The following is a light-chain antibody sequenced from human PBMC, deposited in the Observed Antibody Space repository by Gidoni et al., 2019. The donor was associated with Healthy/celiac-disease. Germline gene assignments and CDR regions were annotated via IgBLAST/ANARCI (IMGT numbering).Light chain of an antibody. CDR3: SSYTSSSTLEVV. Sequence: QSALTQPASVSVSPVQSITISCTGTSSDVGGYNYVSWYQQHPGKAPKLMIYEVSNRPSGVSNRFSGSKSGNTASLTISGLQAEDEADYYCSSYTSSSTLEVVFGGGTKLXVX. V-gene: IGLV2-14*01. CDR1: SSDVGGYNY. J-gene: IGLJ2*01. CDR2: EVS.